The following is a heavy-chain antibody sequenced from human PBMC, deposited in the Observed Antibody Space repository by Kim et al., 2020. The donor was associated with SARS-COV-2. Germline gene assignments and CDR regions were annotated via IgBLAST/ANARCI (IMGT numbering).Heavy chain of an antibody. CDR1: GGSISSGGYY. J-gene: IGHJ4*02. D-gene: IGHD2-15*01. CDR2: IYYSGST. V-gene: IGHV4-31*03. Sequence: SETLSLTCTVSGGSISSGGYYWSWIRQHPGKGLEWIGYIYYSGSTYYNPSLKSRVTISVDTSKNQFSLKLSSVTAADTAVYYCARVRNREWDCSGGSCYSFDYWGQGTLVTVSS. CDR3: ARVRNREWDCSGGSCYSFDY.